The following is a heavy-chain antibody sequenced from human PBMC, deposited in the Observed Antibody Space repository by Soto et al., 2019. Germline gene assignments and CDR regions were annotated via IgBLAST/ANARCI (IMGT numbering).Heavy chain of an antibody. J-gene: IGHJ5*01. CDR1: GFSLYTSGVG. Sequence: QITLTESGPTLVQPTQTLTLTCTFSGFSLYTSGVGVAWIRQPPGKALEWLALIYWDDDKRYSPSLKSRIAITKDTSKNQVVLTMANVDPGDTGTYYCAHRPSAGSGSSNWFDSWGQGIPVTVSS. V-gene: IGHV2-5*02. CDR3: AHRPSAGSGSSNWFDS. D-gene: IGHD3-10*01. CDR2: IYWDDDK.